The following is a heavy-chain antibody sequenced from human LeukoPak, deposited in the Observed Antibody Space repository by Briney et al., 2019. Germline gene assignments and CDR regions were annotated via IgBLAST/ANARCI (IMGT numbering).Heavy chain of an antibody. V-gene: IGHV3-23*01. CDR3: AKAPPPYCSGGSCFDAFDI. D-gene: IGHD2-15*01. CDR2: ISGSGATT. CDR1: GFTFSNYA. Sequence: GGSLRLSCAASGFTFSNYAMSWVRQAPGKGLEWVSAISGSGATTYYADSVKGRFTISRDNSKNTLYLQMNSLKADDTAVYYCAKAPPPYCSGGSCFDAFDIWGQGAMVTVSS. J-gene: IGHJ3*02.